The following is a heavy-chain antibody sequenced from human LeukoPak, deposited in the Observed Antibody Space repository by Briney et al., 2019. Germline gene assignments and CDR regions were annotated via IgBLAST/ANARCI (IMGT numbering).Heavy chain of an antibody. CDR2: ISTSGSAI. CDR3: AKEGVALHFDP. CDR1: GFTFSDYY. J-gene: IGHJ5*02. D-gene: IGHD2-15*01. Sequence: PGGSLRLSCAASGFTFSDYYMSWIRQAPGKGLEWVSYISTSGSAISYADSVKGRFTISRDNAKNSLSLQMNSLRAEDTAVYYCAKEGVALHFDPWGQGTLVTVSS. V-gene: IGHV3-11*04.